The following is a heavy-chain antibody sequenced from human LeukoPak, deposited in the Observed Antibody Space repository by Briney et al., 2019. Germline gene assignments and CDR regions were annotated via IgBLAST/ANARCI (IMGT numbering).Heavy chain of an antibody. CDR2: IKQDGSEQ. V-gene: IGHV3-7*03. J-gene: IGHJ4*02. D-gene: IGHD2-21*02. CDR1: GFNFYNHW. Sequence: GRSLRLSCVVSGFNFYNHWMSWVRQAPGKGLEWVASIKQDGSEQYYADSVKGRFTISRDNAKTSMHLEMNSLRVQDTAVYYCTRDRALYCGGDCYTGYFDYWGQGTLVTVSS. CDR3: TRDRALYCGGDCYTGYFDY.